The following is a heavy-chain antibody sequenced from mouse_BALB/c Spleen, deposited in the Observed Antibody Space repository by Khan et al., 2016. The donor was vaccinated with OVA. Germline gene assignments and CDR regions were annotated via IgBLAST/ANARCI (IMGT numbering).Heavy chain of an antibody. CDR2: ISDLAYSI. J-gene: IGHJ3*01. V-gene: IGHV5-15*02. CDR3: AREGGTAPFAY. D-gene: IGHD1-2*01. Sequence: EVELVESGGGLVQPGGSRKLSCAASGFTFSDYGMAWVRQAPGKGPEWVAFISDLAYSIYYADTVTGRFTISRENVKNTLYLEMSSLRSEDTAMXDCAREGGTAPFAYWGQGTLVTVSA. CDR1: GFTFSDYG.